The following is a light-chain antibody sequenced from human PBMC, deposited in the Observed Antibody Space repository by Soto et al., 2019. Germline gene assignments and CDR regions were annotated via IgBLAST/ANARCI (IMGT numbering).Light chain of an antibody. V-gene: IGKV1-39*01. CDR2: AAS. CDR1: QSISNS. J-gene: IGKJ5*01. CDR3: QHFYPTPPVT. Sequence: DIQLTQPPSSLSASVGDRVTITCRASQSISNSLNWYQQRPGRAPKLLIYAASTLQSGVPSRFSGSGSGTDFTLTISNLQPEDFATYYCQHFYPTPPVTFDQRTRLAIK.